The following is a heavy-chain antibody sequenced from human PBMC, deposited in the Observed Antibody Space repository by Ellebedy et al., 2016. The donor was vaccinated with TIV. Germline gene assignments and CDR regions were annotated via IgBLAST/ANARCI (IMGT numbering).Heavy chain of an antibody. J-gene: IGHJ4*02. CDR3: ARQAYCVSSSCNPFDY. CDR1: GGSISGYY. Sequence: MPSETLSLTCTVSGGSISGYYWTRIRQPPGKGLEWIGYIYYSGSTNYNPSLKSRVTISVDTSKNQFSLKLSSVTAADTAVYYCARQAYCVSSSCNPFDYWGQGTLVTVSS. CDR2: IYYSGST. D-gene: IGHD2-2*01. V-gene: IGHV4-59*08.